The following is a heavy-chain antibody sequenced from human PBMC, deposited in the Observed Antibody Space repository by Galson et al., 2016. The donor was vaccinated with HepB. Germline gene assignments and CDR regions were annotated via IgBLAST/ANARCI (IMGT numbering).Heavy chain of an antibody. CDR1: GGTFSTYA. CDR2: IVPVFGAA. J-gene: IGHJ5*02. V-gene: IGHV1-69*13. D-gene: IGHD2-2*01. CDR3: AREPLGVPAANNWFDP. Sequence: SVKVSCKASGGTFSTYAISWVRQAPGQGLEWMGGIVPVFGAAIYAPKFQGRVTITADGSTTTAYMELSSLRSDDTAVYYCAREPLGVPAANNWFDPWGQGTLVTVSS.